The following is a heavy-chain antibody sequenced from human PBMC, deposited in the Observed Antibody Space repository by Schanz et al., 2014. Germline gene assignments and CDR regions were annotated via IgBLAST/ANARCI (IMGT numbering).Heavy chain of an antibody. V-gene: IGHV3-48*01. J-gene: IGHJ3*01. CDR3: APLDDCGGGCPINDAFDV. D-gene: IGHD2-21*01. CDR2: ISRSSSTI. CDR1: GFTFSTYS. Sequence: EVQLVESGGCLVQPGGSLRLSCAASGFTFSTYSMNWVRQAPGKGLEWVSYISRSSSTIYYADSVKGRFTISRDNAKNSLYLHMNSLRVEDTAVYYCAPLDDCGGGCPINDAFDVWGQGTMVTVSS.